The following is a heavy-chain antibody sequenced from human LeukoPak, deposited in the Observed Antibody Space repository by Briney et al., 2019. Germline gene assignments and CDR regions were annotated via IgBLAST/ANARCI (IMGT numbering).Heavy chain of an antibody. CDR1: GFAFSSYW. CDR2: INSDGSST. V-gene: IGHV3-74*01. J-gene: IGHJ3*02. CDR3: ARETGAFDI. Sequence: AGGSLRLSCAASGFAFSSYWMHWVRQAPGKGLVWVSGINSDGSSTIYADSVKGRFTISRDNAKNTLYLQMNSLRAEDTTVYYCARETGAFDIWGQGTMVTVSS.